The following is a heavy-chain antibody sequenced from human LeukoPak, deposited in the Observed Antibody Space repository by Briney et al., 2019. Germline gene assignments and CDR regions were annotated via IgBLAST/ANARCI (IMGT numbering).Heavy chain of an antibody. J-gene: IGHJ4*02. CDR1: GYTFTSYG. Sequence: ASVKVSCKASGYTFTSYGIIWVRQAPGQGREWVGWISAYNGNTNYAQKLQGRVTMTTDTSTSTAYMELRSLRSDDTAVYYCARDDYGDYSIWYYFDYWGQGTLVTVSS. CDR3: ARDDYGDYSIWYYFDY. D-gene: IGHD4-17*01. CDR2: ISAYNGNT. V-gene: IGHV1-18*01.